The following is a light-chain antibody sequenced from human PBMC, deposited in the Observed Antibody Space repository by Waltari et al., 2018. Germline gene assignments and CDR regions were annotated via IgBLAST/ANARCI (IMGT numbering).Light chain of an antibody. V-gene: IGKV1-39*01. CDR2: AAS. J-gene: IGKJ4*01. Sequence: RTQSQSSLAASVGDRVTIACRASQSISDYLNWYQQKPGKAPKVLIHAASNLESEVPSRFSGSGSGTDFTLTISSLQPEDFATYYCQQSYSTPITFGGGTKVEIK. CDR3: QQSYSTPIT. CDR1: QSISDY.